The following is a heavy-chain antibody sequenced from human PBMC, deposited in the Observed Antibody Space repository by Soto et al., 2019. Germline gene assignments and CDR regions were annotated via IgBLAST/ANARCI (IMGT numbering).Heavy chain of an antibody. D-gene: IGHD3-10*01. J-gene: IGHJ4*02. CDR2: IYHSGST. V-gene: IGHV4-30-2*01. CDR3: ARAIGWFGELLGGNYFDY. CDR1: GGSISSGGYS. Sequence: SETLSLTCAVSGGSISSGGYSWSWIRQPPGKGLEWIGYIYHSGSTYYNPSLKSRVTISVDRSKNQFSLKLSSVTAADTAVYYCARAIGWFGELLGGNYFDYWGQGTRVTVSS.